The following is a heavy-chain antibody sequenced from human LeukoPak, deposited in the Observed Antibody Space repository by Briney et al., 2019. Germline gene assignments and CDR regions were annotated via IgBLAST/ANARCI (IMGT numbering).Heavy chain of an antibody. J-gene: IGHJ4*02. CDR2: ISGNGDIT. Sequence: GGSLRLSCAASRFTFNTYAVNWVRQAPGKGLEWVSAISGNGDITYYADSVRGRFTISRDNSKNTLYLQMNSLRAEDTAVYYCAKEWSSGDYWGQGTLVTVSS. CDR3: AKEWSSGDY. CDR1: RFTFNTYA. V-gene: IGHV3-23*01. D-gene: IGHD6-19*01.